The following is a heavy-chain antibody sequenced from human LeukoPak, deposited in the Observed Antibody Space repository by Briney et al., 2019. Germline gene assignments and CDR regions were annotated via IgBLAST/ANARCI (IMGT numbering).Heavy chain of an antibody. CDR1: GFTFSRHS. J-gene: IGHJ4*02. CDR3: VRDNPRCCGVVPANIDDS. V-gene: IGHV3-48*01. Sequence: GGSLRLSCAASGFTFSRHSMNWVRQAPGKGREWVSYINGGGSPIYYADSVRGRFTISRDNAKNSLYLQMNSLRAEDTAVYYCVRDNPRCCGVVPANIDDSWGQGTLVTVSS. D-gene: IGHD2-15*01. CDR2: INGGGSPI.